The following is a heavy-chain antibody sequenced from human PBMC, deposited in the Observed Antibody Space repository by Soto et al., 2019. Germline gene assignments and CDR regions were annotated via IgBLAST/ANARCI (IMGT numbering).Heavy chain of an antibody. Sequence: QVQLQESGPGLVKTSQTLSLTCTVSGGSISSGGYYWSWIRQHPGKGLEWIGYIYYSGSTYYNPSLKSRVTISVDTSKNQFSLKLSAVTAADTAVYYCARDNYEGWSGYYRGNWFDPWGQGTLVTVSS. V-gene: IGHV4-31*03. D-gene: IGHD3-3*01. CDR1: GGSISSGGYY. CDR2: IYYSGST. CDR3: ARDNYEGWSGYYRGNWFDP. J-gene: IGHJ5*02.